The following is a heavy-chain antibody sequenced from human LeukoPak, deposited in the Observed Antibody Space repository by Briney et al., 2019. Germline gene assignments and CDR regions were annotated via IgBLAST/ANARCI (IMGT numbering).Heavy chain of an antibody. J-gene: IGHJ4*02. CDR1: GGSISSYY. D-gene: IGHD3-3*01. CDR2: IYTSGST. CDR3: ARDLRRITIFGVVTEGYFDY. V-gene: IGHV4-4*07. Sequence: PSETLSLTCTVSGGSISSYYWSWIRQPAGKGLEWIGRIYTSGSTNYNPSLKSRVTISVDTSKNQFSLKLSSVTAADTAVYYCARDLRRITIFGVVTEGYFDYWGQGTLVTVSS.